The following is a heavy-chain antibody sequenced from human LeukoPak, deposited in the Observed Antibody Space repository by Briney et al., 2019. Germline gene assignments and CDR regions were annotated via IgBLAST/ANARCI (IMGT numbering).Heavy chain of an antibody. J-gene: IGHJ3*02. CDR1: GFTFSGFE. Sequence: GGSLRLSCATSGFTFSGFEMNWVRQAPGKGLEWVSYITSSGSTIYYADSVKGRFTISRDNAKNSLYLQMNSLRAEDTAVYYCARDSVAGSQDTFDIWGQGTMVTVSS. V-gene: IGHV3-48*03. CDR2: ITSSGSTI. D-gene: IGHD6-19*01. CDR3: ARDSVAGSQDTFDI.